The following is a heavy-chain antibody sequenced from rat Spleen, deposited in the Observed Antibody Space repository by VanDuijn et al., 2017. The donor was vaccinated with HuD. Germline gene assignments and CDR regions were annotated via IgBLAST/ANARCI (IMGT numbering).Heavy chain of an antibody. D-gene: IGHD1-2*01. CDR2: IWGDGST. CDR1: GLSLPSNS. Sequence: QVQLRESGPGLVQPSQTLSLTCTVSGLSLPSNSVSWIRQPPGKGLEWMGGIWGDGSTNYNSALKSRLSISRDTSKSQVFLKMNNLQTEDTAMYFCARSDYSSPYYFDYWGQGVMVTVSS. CDR3: ARSDYSSPYYFDY. V-gene: IGHV2-47*01. J-gene: IGHJ2*01.